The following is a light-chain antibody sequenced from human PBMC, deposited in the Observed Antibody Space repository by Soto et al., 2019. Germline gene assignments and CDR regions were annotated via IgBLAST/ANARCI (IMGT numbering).Light chain of an antibody. CDR1: QSVSRNY. CDR2: GAS. CDR3: QQYGSTPLT. Sequence: EIGLTQSPGTLPLSPGGRATLSCRASQSVSRNYVAWYQQKPGQAPRLLIYGASSRASGIPDRFSGSGSGADFTLSITRLEPEDFALYYCQQYGSTPLTFGGGTKVDIK. J-gene: IGKJ4*01. V-gene: IGKV3-20*01.